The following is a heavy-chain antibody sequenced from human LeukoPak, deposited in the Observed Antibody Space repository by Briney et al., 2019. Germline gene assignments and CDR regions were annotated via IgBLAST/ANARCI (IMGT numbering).Heavy chain of an antibody. J-gene: IGHJ4*02. D-gene: IGHD3-22*01. CDR1: GYTFTGYY. V-gene: IGHV1-2*06. Sequence: GASVKVSCKASGYTFTGYYMHWVRQAPGQGLEWMGRINPNSGGTNYAQKFQGRVTMTRDTSISTAYMALSRLRSDDTAVYYCARDFDSSGYYYLNYWGQGTLVTVSS. CDR3: ARDFDSSGYYYLNY. CDR2: INPNSGGT.